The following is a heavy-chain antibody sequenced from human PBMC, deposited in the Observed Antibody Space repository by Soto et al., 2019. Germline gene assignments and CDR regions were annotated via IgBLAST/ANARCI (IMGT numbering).Heavy chain of an antibody. D-gene: IGHD6-6*01. Sequence: QLQLQESGPGLVKPSETLSLTCTVSGGSISSSSYYWGWIRQPPGKGLEWIGTIYYSVSTYYNPSLQRRVTISVDTSNNQFSRKLSSVTAADTAVYYWARLYGSSIFEYWGQGTLVTVSS. CDR1: GGSISSSSYY. J-gene: IGHJ4*02. V-gene: IGHV4-39*01. CDR3: ARLYGSSIFEY. CDR2: IYYSVST.